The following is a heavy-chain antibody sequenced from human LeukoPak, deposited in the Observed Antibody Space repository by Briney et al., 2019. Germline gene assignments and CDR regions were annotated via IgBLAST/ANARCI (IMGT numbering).Heavy chain of an antibody. CDR2: IYTSGST. Sequence: PSETLSLTCTVSGGSISSYYWSWIRQPAGKGLEWIGRIYTSGSTNYNPSLKSRVTMSVDTSKNQFSLKLSSVTAADTAVYYCARDGGPYCGGDCYSDYWGQGTLVTVSS. V-gene: IGHV4-4*07. CDR1: GGSISSYY. CDR3: ARDGGPYCGGDCYSDY. D-gene: IGHD2-21*02. J-gene: IGHJ4*02.